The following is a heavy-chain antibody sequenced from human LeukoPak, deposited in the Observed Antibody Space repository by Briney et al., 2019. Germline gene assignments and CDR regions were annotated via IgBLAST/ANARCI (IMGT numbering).Heavy chain of an antibody. J-gene: IGHJ4*02. D-gene: IGHD4-23*01. Sequence: GGSLRLSCAASGFTFSNYGMHWVRQAPGRGLEWVALISYDGNNKYYSDSMKGRFTISRDNSKNTLYLQMNSLRAEDTAVYYCAKGIDYGGAIWGQGTLVIVSS. V-gene: IGHV3-30*18. CDR3: AKGIDYGGAI. CDR1: GFTFSNYG. CDR2: ISYDGNNK.